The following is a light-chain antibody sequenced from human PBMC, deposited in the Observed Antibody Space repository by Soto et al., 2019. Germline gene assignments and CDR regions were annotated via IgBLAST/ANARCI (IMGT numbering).Light chain of an antibody. V-gene: IGLV2-14*01. CDR2: DVS. J-gene: IGLJ1*01. CDR1: SNDVGGYNY. CDR3: SSYTTTTTSCV. Sequence: QSALTQPASVSGSPGQSITISCTGTSNDVGGYNYVSWYQQYPDKAPTLIIYDVSNRPSGVSTRFSGSKSGKRASLTISGLQAEDEADYYCSSYTTTTTSCVFGTGTKVT.